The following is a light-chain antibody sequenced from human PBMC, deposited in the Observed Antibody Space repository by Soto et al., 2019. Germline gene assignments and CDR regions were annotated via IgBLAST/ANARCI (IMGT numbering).Light chain of an antibody. Sequence: QSALTQPASVSGSPGQSITISCTGTSNDVAGYDYVSWYQHHPGKAPKLMIFEVNNRPSGVSNRFSGSKSGNTASLTISGLQAEDEADYYCCSYAGSSIWVFGGGTKLTVL. CDR2: EVN. J-gene: IGLJ3*02. CDR3: CSYAGSSIWV. V-gene: IGLV2-23*02. CDR1: SNDVAGYDY.